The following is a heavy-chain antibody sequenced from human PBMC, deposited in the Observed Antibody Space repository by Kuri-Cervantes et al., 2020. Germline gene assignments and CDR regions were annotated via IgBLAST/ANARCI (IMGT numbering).Heavy chain of an antibody. D-gene: IGHD2-2*01. V-gene: IGHV4-38-2*01. Sequence: SETLSLTCAVSGYSISSNYFWGWIRQPPGKGLELIGTLYHSGNTYYNPSLESRVTISVDTSKNQFSLKLNSVTAADTAVYYCASCTTSCRRYYYYYMDVWGKGTTVTVSS. CDR2: LYHSGNT. CDR3: ASCTTSCRRYYYYYMDV. CDR1: GYSISSNYF. J-gene: IGHJ6*03.